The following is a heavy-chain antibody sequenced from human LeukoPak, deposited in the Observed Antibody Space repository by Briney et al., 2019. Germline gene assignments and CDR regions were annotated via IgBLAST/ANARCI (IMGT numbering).Heavy chain of an antibody. CDR2: ISWDGGST. CDR3: AKGGYCSSTSCSKIVYYYYMDV. J-gene: IGHJ6*03. V-gene: IGHV3-43D*03. Sequence: PGGSLRLSCAASGFTFDDYAMHWVRQAPGKGVEWVSLISWDGGSTYYADSVKGRFTISRDNSKNSLYLQMNSLRAEDTALYYCAKGGYCSSTSCSKIVYYYYMDVWGKGTTVTVSS. CDR1: GFTFDDYA. D-gene: IGHD2-2*03.